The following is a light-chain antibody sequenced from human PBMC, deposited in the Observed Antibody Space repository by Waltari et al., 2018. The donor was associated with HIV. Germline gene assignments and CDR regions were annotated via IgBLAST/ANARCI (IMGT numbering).Light chain of an antibody. J-gene: IGKJ3*01. CDR2: DVD. CDR3: QQRSNWPPLAT. Sequence: EIVLTQSPATLSLSPGARATLSCRASQSVSSDLAWYQQKPGQAPRLLIYDVDKRATGIPARFSGSGSGTDFTLTISSLQPEDFAVYYCQQRSNWPPLATFGPGTKVDIK. CDR1: QSVSSD. V-gene: IGKV3-11*01.